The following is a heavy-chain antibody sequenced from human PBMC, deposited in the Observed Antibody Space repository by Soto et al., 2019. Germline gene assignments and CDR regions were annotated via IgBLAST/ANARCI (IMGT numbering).Heavy chain of an antibody. V-gene: IGHV4-31*03. D-gene: IGHD2-2*03. J-gene: IGHJ5*02. CDR1: GGSISSGGYY. Sequence: QVQLQESGPGLVKPSQTLSLTCTVSGGSISSGGYYWSWIRQHPGKGLEWIGYIYYSGSTYYNPSLKSRVTISVDTSKNQFSLKLSSVTAADTAVYYCARERNRMDIVVGPAARWFDPWGQGTLVTVSS. CDR2: IYYSGST. CDR3: ARERNRMDIVVGPAARWFDP.